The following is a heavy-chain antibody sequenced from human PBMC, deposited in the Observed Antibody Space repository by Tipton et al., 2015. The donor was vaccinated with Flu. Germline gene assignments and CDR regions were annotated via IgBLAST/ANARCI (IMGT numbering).Heavy chain of an antibody. J-gene: IGHJ4*01. CDR2: ISGYDDDT. D-gene: IGHD2-2*01. V-gene: IGHV1-18*04. CDR1: GYPLTSYG. CDR3: VRPGGPAAFIPLSGFGF. Sequence: QLVQSGGEVKKPGASMKVSCKASGYPLTSYGVSWVRQAPGQGLERMGWISGYDDDTNYAQNFQSRVTMTSVTSTRTAYMELRSRGSDCAALYYCVRPGGPAAFIPLSGFGFWGHGTLVAVSS.